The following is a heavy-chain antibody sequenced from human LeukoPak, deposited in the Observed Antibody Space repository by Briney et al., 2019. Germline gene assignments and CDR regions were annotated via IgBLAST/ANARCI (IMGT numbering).Heavy chain of an antibody. CDR2: INHSGST. J-gene: IGHJ4*02. D-gene: IGHD3-16*01. V-gene: IGHV4-39*07. CDR1: GGSISSGGYY. Sequence: ETLSLTCTVSGGSISSGGYYWRWIRQHPGKGLEWIGEINHSGSTNYNPSLKSRVTISVDTSKNQFSLKLSSVTAADTAVYYCAGRGGGEEDYWGQGTLVTVSS. CDR3: AGRGGGEEDY.